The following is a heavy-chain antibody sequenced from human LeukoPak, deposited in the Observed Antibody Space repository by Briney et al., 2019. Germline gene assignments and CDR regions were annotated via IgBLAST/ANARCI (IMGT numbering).Heavy chain of an antibody. J-gene: IGHJ4*02. Sequence: PGGSLRLSCAASGFTFSSYSMNWVRQAPGKGLEWVSYISSSSSTIYYADSVKGRFTISRDNAKNSLYLQMNSLRAEDTAVYYCARDPYYYDSSGYWSTGWDWGQGTLVTVSS. CDR3: ARDPYYYDSSGYWSTGWD. V-gene: IGHV3-48*04. CDR2: ISSSSSTI. D-gene: IGHD3-22*01. CDR1: GFTFSSYS.